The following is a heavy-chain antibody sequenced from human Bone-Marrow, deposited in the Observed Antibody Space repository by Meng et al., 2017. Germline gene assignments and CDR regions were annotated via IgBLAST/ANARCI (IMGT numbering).Heavy chain of an antibody. CDR1: GFTFSSYS. J-gene: IGHJ4*02. D-gene: IGHD5-12*01. CDR2: ISSSSSYI. CDR3: ARDGGYSGYDEGGFDY. Sequence: GESLKISCAASGFTFSSYSMNWVRQAPGKGLKWVSSISSSSSYIYYADSVKGRFTISRDNSKNTLYLQMNSLRAEDTAVYYCARDGGYSGYDEGGFDYWGQGTLVTVSS. V-gene: IGHV3-21*01.